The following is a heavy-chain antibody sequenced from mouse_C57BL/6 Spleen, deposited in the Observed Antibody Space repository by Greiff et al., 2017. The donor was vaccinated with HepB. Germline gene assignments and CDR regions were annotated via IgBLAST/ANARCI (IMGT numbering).Heavy chain of an antibody. Sequence: EVKLVESGGGLVQPKGSLKLSCAASGFTFTTYAMHWVRQAPGQGLEWVARIRSKSSNYATYYADSVKDRFTISRDDSQSMLYLQMNNLKTEATAMYYCVREEHCYDYEDWYYDVWGTGTTVTVSS. CDR1: GFTFTTYA. D-gene: IGHD2-4*01. CDR2: IRSKSSNYAT. CDR3: VREEHCYDYEDWYYDV. J-gene: IGHJ1*03. V-gene: IGHV10-3*01.